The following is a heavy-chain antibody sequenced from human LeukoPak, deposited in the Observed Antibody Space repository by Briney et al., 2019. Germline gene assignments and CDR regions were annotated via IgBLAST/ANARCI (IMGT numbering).Heavy chain of an antibody. D-gene: IGHD5-12*01. CDR2: IIPIFGTA. J-gene: IGHJ4*02. V-gene: IGHV1-69*05. Sequence: SVKVSCKASGGTFSSYTISWVRQAPGQGLEWMGRIIPIFGTANYAQKFQGRVTITTDESTSTAYMELSSLRSEDTAVYYCARDVSGYDPDTRFDYWGQGTLVTVSS. CDR1: GGTFSSYT. CDR3: ARDVSGYDPDTRFDY.